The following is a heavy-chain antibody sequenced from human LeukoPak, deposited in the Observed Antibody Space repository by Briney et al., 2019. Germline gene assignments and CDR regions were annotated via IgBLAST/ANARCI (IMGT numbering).Heavy chain of an antibody. Sequence: GESLKISFQGSGYRFTSYWIGWVRPLPGKGLEWMGIIYPGDSDTRYSPSFQGQVTISADKSISTAYLQWSSLKASDTAMYYCARLSSSGSYPDYWGQGTLVTVSS. D-gene: IGHD3-10*01. J-gene: IGHJ4*02. CDR3: ARLSSSGSYPDY. CDR2: IYPGDSDT. CDR1: GYRFTSYW. V-gene: IGHV5-51*01.